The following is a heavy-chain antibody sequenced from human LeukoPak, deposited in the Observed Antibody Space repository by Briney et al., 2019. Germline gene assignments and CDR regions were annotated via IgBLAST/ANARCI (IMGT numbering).Heavy chain of an antibody. Sequence: QPGGSLRLSCAAPGFTFSSYAMSWVRQAPGKGLEWVSAISGSGGSTYYADSVKARFTISRDNSKNTLYLQMNSLRAEDTAVYYCAQDHPEVIVPAAIPALLWFGKKDIIYGMDVWGQGTTVTVSS. CDR3: AQDHPEVIVPAAIPALLWFGKKDIIYGMDV. CDR2: ISGSGGST. CDR1: GFTFSSYA. D-gene: IGHD2-2*02. V-gene: IGHV3-23*01. J-gene: IGHJ6*02.